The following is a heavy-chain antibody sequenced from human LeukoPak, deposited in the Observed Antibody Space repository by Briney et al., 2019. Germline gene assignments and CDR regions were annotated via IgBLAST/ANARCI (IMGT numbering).Heavy chain of an antibody. Sequence: FIGHIFYTGSTTYRPSLNGRATISMEKSKNKISLKLRSVTAADTAVYFCARVNWGGFDIWGQGTLATVSS. CDR3: ARVNWGGFDI. J-gene: IGHJ3*02. D-gene: IGHD7-27*01. CDR2: IFYTGST. V-gene: IGHV4-59*01.